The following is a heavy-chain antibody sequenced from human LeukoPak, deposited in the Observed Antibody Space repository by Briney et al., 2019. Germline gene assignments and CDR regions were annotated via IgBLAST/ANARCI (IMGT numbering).Heavy chain of an antibody. D-gene: IGHD1-20*01. CDR1: GGSISSYY. Sequence: SETLSLTCTVSGGSISSYYWSWIRQPPGKGLEWIGYIYYSGSTNYNPSLKSRVTISVDTSKNQFSLKLSSVTAADTAVYYCSTYNWNDSDAFDIWGRGTMVTVSS. V-gene: IGHV4-59*01. CDR3: STYNWNDSDAFDI. J-gene: IGHJ3*02. CDR2: IYYSGST.